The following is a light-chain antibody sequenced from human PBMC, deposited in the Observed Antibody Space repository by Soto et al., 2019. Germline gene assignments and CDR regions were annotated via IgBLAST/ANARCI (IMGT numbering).Light chain of an antibody. CDR3: AAWDDSLSGYV. Sequence: QAVLTQPPSASGTPGQGVTISCSGSSSNIGSNYVYWYQQLPGTAPKLLIYSNNQRPSGVPDRFSGSKSGTSASLAISGLRSEDEADYYCAAWDDSLSGYVFGTGTQLTVL. CDR1: SSNIGSNY. V-gene: IGLV1-47*02. CDR2: SNN. J-gene: IGLJ1*01.